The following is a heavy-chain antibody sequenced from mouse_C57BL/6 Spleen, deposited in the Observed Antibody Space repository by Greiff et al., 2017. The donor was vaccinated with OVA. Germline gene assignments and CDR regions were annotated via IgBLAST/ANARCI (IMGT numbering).Heavy chain of an antibody. V-gene: IGHV1-80*01. CDR3: ARSGGSSPYGYFDV. CDR2: IYPGDGDT. D-gene: IGHD1-1*01. Sequence: VKLQQSGAELVKPGASVKISCKASGYAFSSYWMNWVKQRPGKGLEWIGQIYPGDGDTNYNGKFKGKATLTADKSSSTAYMQLSSLTSEDSAVYFCARSGGSSPYGYFDVWGTGTTVTVSS. CDR1: GYAFSSYW. J-gene: IGHJ1*03.